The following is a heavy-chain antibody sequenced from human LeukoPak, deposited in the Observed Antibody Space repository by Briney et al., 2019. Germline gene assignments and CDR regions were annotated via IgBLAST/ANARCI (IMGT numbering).Heavy chain of an antibody. V-gene: IGHV4-59*01. Sequence: SETLSLTCTVSGGSISSYYWSWIRQPPGKGLEWIGYIYYSGSTNYNPSLKSRVTISVDTSKNQFSLKLSSVTAADTAVYYCARDSRRELIHGFDIWGQGTMVTVSS. CDR2: IYYSGST. J-gene: IGHJ3*02. CDR3: ARDSRRELIHGFDI. D-gene: IGHD1-26*01. CDR1: GGSISSYY.